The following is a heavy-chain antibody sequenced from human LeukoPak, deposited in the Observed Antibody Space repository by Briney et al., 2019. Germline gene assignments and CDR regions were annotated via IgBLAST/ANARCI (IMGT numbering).Heavy chain of an antibody. CDR2: IYSTGTT. D-gene: IGHD1-26*01. Sequence: SETLSLTCTVSGDSIRSYYWGWVRQPAGKGLEWIGRIYSTGTTFYNPSLKTRLTNSIDTSKNQFSLRLTSVIAADTAVYYCARQGYTASYYFLDYWSQGTLVTVSS. J-gene: IGHJ4*02. CDR1: GDSIRSYY. V-gene: IGHV4-4*07. CDR3: ARQGYTASYYFLDY.